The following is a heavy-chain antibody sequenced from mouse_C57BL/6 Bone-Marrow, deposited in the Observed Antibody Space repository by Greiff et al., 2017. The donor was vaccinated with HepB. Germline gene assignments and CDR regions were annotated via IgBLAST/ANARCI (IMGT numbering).Heavy chain of an antibody. D-gene: IGHD1-1*01. CDR2: ISYDGSN. J-gene: IGHJ1*03. V-gene: IGHV3-6*01. CDR1: GYSITSGYY. CDR3: ARSVVATGNWYFDV. Sequence: ESGPGLVKPSQSLSLTCSVTGYSITSGYYWNWIRQFPGNKLEWMGYISYDGSNNYNPSLKNRISITRDTSKNQFFLKLNSVTTEDTATYYCARSVVATGNWYFDVWGTGTTVTVSS.